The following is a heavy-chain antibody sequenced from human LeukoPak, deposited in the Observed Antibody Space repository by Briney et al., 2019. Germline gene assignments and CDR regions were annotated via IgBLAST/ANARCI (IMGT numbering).Heavy chain of an antibody. V-gene: IGHV3-64D*06. CDR1: GFTYSTHA. Sequence: GGSLRLSCSASGFTYSTHAMYWVRQAPGKGLEYVSGISSNGGSTNYADSVKGRFTISRDNSKNTLYLQMSSLRAEDTAVYYCVKSDRPDYADFGLGSWGQGTLVTVSS. CDR2: ISSNGGST. D-gene: IGHD4-17*01. CDR3: VKSDRPDYADFGLGS. J-gene: IGHJ5*02.